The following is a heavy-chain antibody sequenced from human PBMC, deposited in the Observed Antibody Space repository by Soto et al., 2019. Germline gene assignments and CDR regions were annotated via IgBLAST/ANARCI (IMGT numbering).Heavy chain of an antibody. CDR1: GYTFISYG. D-gene: IGHD3-9*01. CDR3: ARPVFDKNDY. J-gene: IGHJ4*02. CDR2: INAGNGNT. V-gene: IGHV1-18*04. Sequence: QVQLVQSGAEVKKPGASVKVSCKASGYTFISYGISWVRQAPGQGLEWMGWINAGNGNTKYSQKFQGRVTITRDTSASTAYMELSSLRSEDTAVYYCARPVFDKNDYWGQGTLVTVSS.